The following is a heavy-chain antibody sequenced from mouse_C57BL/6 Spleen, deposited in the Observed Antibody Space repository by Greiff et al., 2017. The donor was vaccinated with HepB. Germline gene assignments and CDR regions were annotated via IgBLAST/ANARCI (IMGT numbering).Heavy chain of an antibody. J-gene: IGHJ1*03. Sequence: VQLQQSGPELVKPGASVKIPCKASGYTFTDYNMDWVKQSHGKSLEWIGDINPNNGGTIYNQKFKGKATLTVDKSSSTAYMELRSLTSEDTAVYYCARTTLLRRYFDVWGTGTTVTVSS. CDR1: GYTFTDYN. V-gene: IGHV1-18*01. CDR3: ARTTLLRRYFDV. CDR2: INPNNGGT. D-gene: IGHD1-2*01.